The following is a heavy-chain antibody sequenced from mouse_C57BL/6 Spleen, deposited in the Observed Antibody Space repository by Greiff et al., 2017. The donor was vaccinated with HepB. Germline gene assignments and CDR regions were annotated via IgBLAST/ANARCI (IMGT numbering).Heavy chain of an antibody. V-gene: IGHV5-16*01. CDR1: GFTFSDYY. D-gene: IGHD4-1*02. J-gene: IGHJ2*01. Sequence: DVMLVESEGGLVQPGSSMKLSCTASGFTFSDYYMAWVRQVPEKGLEWVANINYDGSSTYYLDALKSRFNISRDNAKNILYLQMSSLKSEDTATYYCARVQLGRGGSYYFYYWGQGTTLTVSS. CDR3: ARVQLGRGGSYYFYY. CDR2: INYDGSST.